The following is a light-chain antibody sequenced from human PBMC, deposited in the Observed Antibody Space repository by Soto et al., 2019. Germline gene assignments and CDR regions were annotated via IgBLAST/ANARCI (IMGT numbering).Light chain of an antibody. Sequence: VLTQSPATLSLSPGERATLSCRASQNVDIYLAWYQQKPGQAPRLLIYDASNRATGVPPRFSGSGSGTDFTLTISSLEPEDFALYYCQQRRNWPPLTFGQGTRLEIK. CDR1: QNVDIY. CDR2: DAS. J-gene: IGKJ5*01. CDR3: QQRRNWPPLT. V-gene: IGKV3-11*01.